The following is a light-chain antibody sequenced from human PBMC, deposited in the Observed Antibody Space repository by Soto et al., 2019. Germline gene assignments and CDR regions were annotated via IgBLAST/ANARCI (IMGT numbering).Light chain of an antibody. Sequence: QSALTQPPSASGCPGQSVTISCIGTSSDVGGYDYVSWYQQHPGKAPKLIISEVSKRPSGVPDRFSGSKSGNTASLTVSGLQAEDEADYYCTSYAGNNNFCVFGTGTKVTVL. V-gene: IGLV2-8*01. CDR3: TSYAGNNNFCV. J-gene: IGLJ1*01. CDR1: SSDVGGYDY. CDR2: EVS.